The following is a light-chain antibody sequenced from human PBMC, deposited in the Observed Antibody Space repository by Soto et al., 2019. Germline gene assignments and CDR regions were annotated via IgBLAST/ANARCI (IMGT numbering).Light chain of an antibody. V-gene: IGKV1-27*01. Sequence: DIQMTQSPSSLSASVGDRITITCRASQDISIYLAWYQQKPGKVPKLLIFAASTLHSGIPSRFSGSGSGTDFTLTISSLQPEDVATYYCQKYNSAPRTFGQGTKVEIK. J-gene: IGKJ1*01. CDR1: QDISIY. CDR3: QKYNSAPRT. CDR2: AAS.